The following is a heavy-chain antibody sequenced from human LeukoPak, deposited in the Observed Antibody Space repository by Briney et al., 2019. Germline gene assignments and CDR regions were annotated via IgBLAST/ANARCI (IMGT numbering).Heavy chain of an antibody. CDR1: GFTFSTYN. V-gene: IGHV3-21*04. CDR2: ISSSSSYI. D-gene: IGHD6-19*01. CDR3: TRNSGWYGLS. J-gene: IGHJ1*01. Sequence: PGGSLRLSCSASGFTFSTYNMNWVRQAPGKGLEWVSSISSSSSYIYYADSVKGRFTISRDNSNNTLFLHLNSLRGEDTAVYYCTRNSGWYGLSWGQGTLVTVSS.